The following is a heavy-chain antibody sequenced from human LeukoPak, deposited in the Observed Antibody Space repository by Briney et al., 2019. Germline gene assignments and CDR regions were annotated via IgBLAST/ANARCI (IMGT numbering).Heavy chain of an antibody. J-gene: IGHJ4*02. CDR1: GFTFSNYS. Sequence: GGSLRLSCAASGFTFSNYSMNWVRQAPGKGLEWVSYISSSSSTIYYADSVKGRFTISRDNLKNLLYLQMNSLRAEDTAVYYCASWLNCSGGSCYRGWGQGTLVTVSS. V-gene: IGHV3-48*04. CDR2: ISSSSSTI. CDR3: ASWLNCSGGSCYRG. D-gene: IGHD2-15*01.